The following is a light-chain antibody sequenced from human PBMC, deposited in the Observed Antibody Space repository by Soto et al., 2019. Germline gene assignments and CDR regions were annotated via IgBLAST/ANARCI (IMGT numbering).Light chain of an antibody. Sequence: DIQMTQSPSTLSGSVGDRVTITCRASQTISSWLAWYQQKPGKAPKLLIYKASTLKSGVPSRFSGSGSGTEFTLTISSLQPDDFGTYYCQQYNSYPDTFGQGTRLEIK. J-gene: IGKJ2*01. CDR2: KAS. CDR1: QTISSW. CDR3: QQYNSYPDT. V-gene: IGKV1-5*03.